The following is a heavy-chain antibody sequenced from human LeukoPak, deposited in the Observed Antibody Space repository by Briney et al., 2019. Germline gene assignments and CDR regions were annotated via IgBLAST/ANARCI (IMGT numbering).Heavy chain of an antibody. Sequence: SETLSLTCTVSGGSISSYYWSWIRQPAGKGLEWIGRIYTSGSTNYNPSLKSRVTISVDTSKNQFSLKLSSVTAADTAVYYCARGGGWLRYTNFDYWGQGTLVTVSS. V-gene: IGHV4-4*07. CDR3: ARGGGWLRYTNFDY. CDR2: IYTSGST. CDR1: GGSISSYY. D-gene: IGHD5-12*01. J-gene: IGHJ4*02.